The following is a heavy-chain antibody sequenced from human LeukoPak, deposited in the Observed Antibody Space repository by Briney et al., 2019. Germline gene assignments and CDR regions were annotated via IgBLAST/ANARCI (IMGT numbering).Heavy chain of an antibody. Sequence: SETLSLTCAVSGGSISSYYWSWIRQPPGKGLEWIGYIYYSGSTNYNPSLKSRVTISVDTSKNQFSLKLSSVTAADTAVYYCAREVSSDYYDSSGYGTDAFDIWGQGTMVTVSS. J-gene: IGHJ3*02. CDR1: GGSISSYY. CDR3: AREVSSDYYDSSGYGTDAFDI. V-gene: IGHV4-59*01. D-gene: IGHD3-22*01. CDR2: IYYSGST.